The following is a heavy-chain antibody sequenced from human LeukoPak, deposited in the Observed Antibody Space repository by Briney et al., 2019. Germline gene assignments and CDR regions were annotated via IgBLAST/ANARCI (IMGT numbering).Heavy chain of an antibody. CDR1: AYSVTSDYF. V-gene: IGHV4-38-2*02. Sequence: PSETLSLTCTVSAYSVTSDYFWGWIRQPPGKGLEWIGNVDPSGNTYYNPSLKSRATISLDTSKKDFSLKLTSVTAADTAIYYCAAVRDSHYGDWFFDYWGQGTLVTVSS. J-gene: IGHJ4*02. CDR3: AAVRDSHYGDWFFDY. CDR2: VDPSGNT. D-gene: IGHD4-17*01.